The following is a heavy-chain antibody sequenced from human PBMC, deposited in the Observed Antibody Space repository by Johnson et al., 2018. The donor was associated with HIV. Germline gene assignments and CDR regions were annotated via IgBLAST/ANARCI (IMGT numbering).Heavy chain of an antibody. CDR2: ISYDGSNK. V-gene: IGHV3-30*04. CDR1: GFTFSSYA. CDR3: ARDWEGYAFDI. J-gene: IGHJ3*02. D-gene: IGHD1-26*01. Sequence: QVQLVESGGGLVQPGRSLRLSCAASGFTFSSYAMHWVRQAPGKGLEWVALISYDGSNKYYADSVKGRFTISRDNSKNTLYLQMSSLRADDTAVYYCARDWEGYAFDIWGQGTMVTVSS.